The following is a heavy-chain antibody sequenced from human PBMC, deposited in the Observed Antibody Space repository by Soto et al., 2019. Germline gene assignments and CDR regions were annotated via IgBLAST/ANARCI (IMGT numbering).Heavy chain of an antibody. CDR2: IYYSGST. Sequence: PSETLSLTCTVSGGSISSGDYCWSWIRQPPGKGLEWIGSIYYSGSTNYNPSLKSRVTISVDTSKNQFSLKLSSVTAADTAVYYCARALILTGYYIHDAFDIWGQGTMVTVSS. V-gene: IGHV4-61*08. J-gene: IGHJ3*02. CDR1: GGSISSGDYC. D-gene: IGHD3-9*01. CDR3: ARALILTGYYIHDAFDI.